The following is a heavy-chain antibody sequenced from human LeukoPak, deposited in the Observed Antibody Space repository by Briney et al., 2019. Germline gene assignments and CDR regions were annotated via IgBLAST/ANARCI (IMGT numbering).Heavy chain of an antibody. V-gene: IGHV1-18*04. J-gene: IGHJ4*02. CDR1: GYTFTGYY. D-gene: IGHD3-9*01. CDR3: ARGDILTGYYRPQPLDY. CDR2: ISAYNGNT. Sequence: ASVKVSCKACGYTFTGYYMHWVRQAPGQGLEWMGWISAYNGNTNYAQKLQGRVTMTTDTSASTAYMELRSLRSDDTAVYYCARGDILTGYYRPQPLDYWGQGTLVTVSS.